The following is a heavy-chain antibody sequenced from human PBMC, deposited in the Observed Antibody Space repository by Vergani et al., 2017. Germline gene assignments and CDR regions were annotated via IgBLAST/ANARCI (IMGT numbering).Heavy chain of an antibody. J-gene: IGHJ3*02. Sequence: QVQVVESGGGVVQPGRSLKLSCAASGFTFSNYGMNWVRQAPGQGLEWVAVIWFDGSNTYYADAVEGRFTIARDNSKKTLYLPMNSLRADDTAMYYCARGSAAPPDAFDIWGQGTMVTVSS. CDR1: GFTFSNYG. D-gene: IGHD2-15*01. V-gene: IGHV3-33*01. CDR2: IWFDGSNT. CDR3: ARGSAAPPDAFDI.